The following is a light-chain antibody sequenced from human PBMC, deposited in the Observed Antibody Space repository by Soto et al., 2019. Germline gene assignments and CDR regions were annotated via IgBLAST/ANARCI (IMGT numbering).Light chain of an antibody. CDR1: SSDVGAYNY. J-gene: IGLJ1*01. CDR3: YSDTTSSTYV. CDR2: HVS. V-gene: IGLV2-14*01. Sequence: QSVLTQPASVSGSPGQSITISCTGTSSDVGAYNYVSWYQQHPAKIPKLMIYHVSNRPSGVSDRFSGSKSGNTASLTISGLQAEDEAEYYCYSDTTSSTYVFGPGTKLTVL.